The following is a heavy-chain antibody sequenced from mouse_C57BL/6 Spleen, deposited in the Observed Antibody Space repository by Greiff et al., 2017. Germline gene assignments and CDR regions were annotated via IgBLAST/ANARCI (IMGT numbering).Heavy chain of an antibody. CDR3: TRVTPLYWYFDV. D-gene: IGHD2-13*01. J-gene: IGHJ1*03. Sequence: EVQLVESGEGLVKPGGSLKLSCAASGFTFSSYAMSWVRQTPEKRLEWVAYISSGGDYIYYADTVKGRFTISRDNARNTLYLQMSSLKSEDTAMYYCTRVTPLYWYFDVWGTGTTVTVSS. CDR1: GFTFSSYA. V-gene: IGHV5-9-1*02. CDR2: ISSGGDYI.